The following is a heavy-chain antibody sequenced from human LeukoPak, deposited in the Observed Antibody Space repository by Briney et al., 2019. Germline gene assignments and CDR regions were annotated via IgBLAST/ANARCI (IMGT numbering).Heavy chain of an antibody. CDR3: ARGGYSYGNDAFDI. D-gene: IGHD5-18*01. CDR1: GGGFSSYA. V-gene: IGHV1-69*04. J-gene: IGHJ3*02. Sequence: SGTVSLTGSGGGFSSYAISLMRQAPAQGLEWMGRIIAILGIANYAQTLQGRVTITADKSTSTAYMELSSLRSEDTAVYYCARGGYSYGNDAFDIWGQGRMVTVSS. CDR2: IIAILGIA.